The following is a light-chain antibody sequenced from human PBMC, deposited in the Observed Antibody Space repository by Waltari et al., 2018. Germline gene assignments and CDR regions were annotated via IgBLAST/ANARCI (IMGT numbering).Light chain of an antibody. CDR2: AAS. CDR3: QQYYSYPPFT. CDR1: QGIRSY. V-gene: IGKV1-8*01. J-gene: IGKJ3*01. Sequence: AIRITQSPSSLSASTGYRVTITCRASQGIRSYLAWYPQKPGKAPKLLIYAASTLQSGVPSRFSGSGSGTDFTLTISCLQSEDFATYYCQQYYSYPPFTFGPGPKWISN.